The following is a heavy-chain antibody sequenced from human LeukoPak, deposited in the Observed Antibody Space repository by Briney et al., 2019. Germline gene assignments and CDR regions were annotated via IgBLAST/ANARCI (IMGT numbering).Heavy chain of an antibody. CDR1: GFTFGDYA. V-gene: IGHV3-49*03. CDR3: SRDSYGYQPEFGFAV. Sequence: GGSLRPSCTAAGFTFGDYAISWFRQAPGKGLQWVGFIAGKTHTGTTEYAASVKGRFSISRDDSKSVAYLEMNSLNTEDTVVYYCSRDSYGYQPEFGFAVWGPGTTVTVSS. CDR2: IAGKTHTGTT. D-gene: IGHD5-24*01. J-gene: IGHJ6*02.